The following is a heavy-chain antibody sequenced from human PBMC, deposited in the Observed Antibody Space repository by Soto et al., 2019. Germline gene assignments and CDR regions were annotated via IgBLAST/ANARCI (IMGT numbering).Heavy chain of an antibody. V-gene: IGHV1-18*01. CDR1: GYTFTRYG. J-gene: IGHJ5*02. CDR2: ISAYNGNT. CDR3: ARVVGALGHWVDP. D-gene: IGHD1-26*01. Sequence: QVQLVQSGAEVKKPGASVKVSCKASGYTFTRYGITWVRQAPGQGLEWMGRISAYNGNTNYAQKLQGRVTMTTDTSTSPAYMELRSVRSDDTAVYYCARVVGALGHWVDPWGQGTLVTVSS.